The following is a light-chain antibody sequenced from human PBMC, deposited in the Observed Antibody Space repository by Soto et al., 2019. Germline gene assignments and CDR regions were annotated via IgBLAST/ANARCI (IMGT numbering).Light chain of an antibody. CDR3: SSYTNKNSYIL. CDR2: GNK. Sequence: QSVLTQPPSVSGAPGQRVTISCTGSSSNIGAGYDVHWYQQRPGTAPKLLIYGNKNRPSGVPDRFSGSKSGTSASLAITGLQAEDEADYYCSSYTNKNSYILFGGGTKVTVL. J-gene: IGLJ1*01. V-gene: IGLV1-40*01. CDR1: SSNIGAGYD.